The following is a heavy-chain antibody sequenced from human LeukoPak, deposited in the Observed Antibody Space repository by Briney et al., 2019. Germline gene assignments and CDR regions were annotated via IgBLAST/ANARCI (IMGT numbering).Heavy chain of an antibody. Sequence: ASVKVSCKTSGYTFTNYPIIWVRQAPGQGLECMGWINTNTGNPTFVQGFTGRFVFSLDTSVSAAYLQISSLKAEDTAVYYCARGGYSRGQGSPFDYWGREPWSPSPQ. V-gene: IGHV7-4-1*02. CDR3: ARGGYSRGQGSPFDY. CDR2: INTNTGNP. D-gene: IGHD6-19*01. J-gene: IGHJ4*02. CDR1: GYTFTNYP.